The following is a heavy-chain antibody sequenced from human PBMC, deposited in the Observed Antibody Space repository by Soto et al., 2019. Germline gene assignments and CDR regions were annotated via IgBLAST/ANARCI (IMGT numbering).Heavy chain of an antibody. D-gene: IGHD5-18*01. CDR2: ISSDGNDK. Sequence: QVQLVESGGGVVQPGRSLRVSCAASGLTFSTFGMHWVGQAPGKGLEWVALISSDGNDKFYADSVKGRITISRDNSKNTLYLQMNSLRAEDTAVYSCAKGGDTDYWGQGTLVTVSS. CDR3: AKGGDTDY. V-gene: IGHV3-30*18. CDR1: GLTFSTFG. J-gene: IGHJ4*02.